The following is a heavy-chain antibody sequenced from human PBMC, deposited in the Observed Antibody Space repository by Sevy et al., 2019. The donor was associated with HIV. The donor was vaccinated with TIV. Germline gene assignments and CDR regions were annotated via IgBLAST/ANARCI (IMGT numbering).Heavy chain of an antibody. D-gene: IGHD1-26*01. CDR2: IKEDKSQI. CDR1: GFTFTNYW. CDR3: ARDRYGSI. V-gene: IGHV3-7*01. J-gene: IGHJ6*02. Sequence: GGSLRLSCAASGFTFTNYWMTWVRQAPGKGLEWAANIKEDKSQIYYVNSVEGRFTISRDNAKNSLYLQMNSLRVEDTAVYYCARDRYGSIWGQGTTVTVSS.